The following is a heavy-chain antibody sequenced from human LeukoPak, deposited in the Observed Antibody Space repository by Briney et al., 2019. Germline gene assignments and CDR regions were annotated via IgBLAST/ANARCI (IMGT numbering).Heavy chain of an antibody. CDR2: IYYSGST. Sequence: SETLSLTCTVSGGSISSYYWSWIRQPPGKGLEWIGYIYYSGSTNYNPSLKSRVTISVDTSKNQFSLKLSSVTAADTAVYYCARPRRMSHSWFDPWGQGTLVTVSS. CDR1: GGSISSYY. J-gene: IGHJ5*02. CDR3: ARPRRMSHSWFDP. V-gene: IGHV4-59*12. D-gene: IGHD2-8*01.